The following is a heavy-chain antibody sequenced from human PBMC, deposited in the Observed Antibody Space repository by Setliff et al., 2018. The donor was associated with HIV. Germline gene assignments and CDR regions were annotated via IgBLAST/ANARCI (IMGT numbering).Heavy chain of an antibody. D-gene: IGHD6-19*01. CDR3: SRDGQWLVRAFDI. CDR1: GFTSSSYS. V-gene: IGHV3-48*04. J-gene: IGHJ3*02. Sequence: GGSLRLSCAASGFTSSSYSMHWVRQAPGKGLEWIAYISSSSSTIYYADSVQGRFTISRDNAKNSLFLQMNSLRAEDTAVYYCSRDGQWLVRAFDIWGQGTMVTVSS. CDR2: ISSSSSTI.